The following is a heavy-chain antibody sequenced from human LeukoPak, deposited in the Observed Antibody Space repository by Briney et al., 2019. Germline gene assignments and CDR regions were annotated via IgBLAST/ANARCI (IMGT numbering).Heavy chain of an antibody. CDR2: ISGSGGST. V-gene: IGHV3-23*01. CDR1: GFSFSSYA. J-gene: IGHJ6*02. Sequence: GGSLRLSCAASGFSFSSYAMTWVREAPDKGMEWVSAISGSGGSTYYADSVKGRFTISRDNAKNSLYLQMNSLRAEDTAVYYCARDDKSYDSSGYVYYYYGMDVWGQGTTVTVSS. D-gene: IGHD3-22*01. CDR3: ARDDKSYDSSGYVYYYYGMDV.